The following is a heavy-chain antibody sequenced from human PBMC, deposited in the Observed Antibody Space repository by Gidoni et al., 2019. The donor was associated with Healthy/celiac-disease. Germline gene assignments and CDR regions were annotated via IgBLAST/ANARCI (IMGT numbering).Heavy chain of an antibody. J-gene: IGHJ6*02. Sequence: YGKASGGTFSSYAISWVRQAPGQGLEWMGGIIPIFGTANYAQKFQGRVTLTADESTSTAYMELSSLGSEDTAVYYCASSRGGGIVVVVAATDYYYYGMDVWGQGTTVTVSS. V-gene: IGHV1-69*01. D-gene: IGHD2-15*01. CDR1: GGTFSSYA. CDR3: ASSRGGGIVVVVAATDYYYYGMDV. CDR2: IIPIFGTA.